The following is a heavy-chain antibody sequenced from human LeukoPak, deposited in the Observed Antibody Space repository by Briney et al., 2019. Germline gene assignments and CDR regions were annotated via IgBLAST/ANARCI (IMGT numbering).Heavy chain of an antibody. D-gene: IGHD4-11*01. V-gene: IGHV4-39*01. J-gene: IGHJ4*02. Sequence: SETLSLTCTVHGGSISSYFWGWIPQPPAKGLEWNGRIYCSGSTYYNPSLKSQLTISVDTPNNQFALKQSAVTAADMAVYYCARQPVTTFPEYYFDYWGQGTLVTVSS. CDR2: IYCSGST. CDR3: ARQPVTTFPEYYFDY. CDR1: GGSISSYF.